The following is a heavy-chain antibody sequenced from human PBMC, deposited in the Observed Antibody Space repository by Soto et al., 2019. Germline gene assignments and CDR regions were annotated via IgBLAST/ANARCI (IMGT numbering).Heavy chain of an antibody. Sequence: SGPTLVNPTQTLTLNCPFSGFSLSTSGMCVSWIRQPPGKALEWLALIDWDGDKYYRTSLKTRLTISKDTSKNQVVLTMTNMDPVDTATYYCARTPNSSGWYYFDYWGQGTLVTVSS. D-gene: IGHD6-19*01. V-gene: IGHV2-70*01. CDR1: GFSLSTSGMC. CDR2: IDWDGDK. CDR3: ARTPNSSGWYYFDY. J-gene: IGHJ4*02.